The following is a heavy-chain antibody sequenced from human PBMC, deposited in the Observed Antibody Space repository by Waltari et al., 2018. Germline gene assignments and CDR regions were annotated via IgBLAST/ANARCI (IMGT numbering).Heavy chain of an antibody. J-gene: IGHJ4*02. CDR3: AKTGIAAAGTLDY. V-gene: IGHV3-23*01. Sequence: EVQLLESGGGLVQPGGSLRLSCAASGFTFSSYAMSWVRQAPGKGLGGVSAISGSGGSTYYADSVKGRFTISRDNSKNTLYLQMNSLRAEDTAVYYCAKTGIAAAGTLDYWGQGTLVTVSS. CDR1: GFTFSSYA. CDR2: ISGSGGST. D-gene: IGHD6-13*01.